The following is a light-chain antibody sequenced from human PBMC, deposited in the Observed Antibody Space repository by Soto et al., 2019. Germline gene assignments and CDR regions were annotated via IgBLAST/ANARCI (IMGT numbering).Light chain of an antibody. CDR1: SSDVGGYNY. V-gene: IGLV2-14*01. J-gene: IGLJ1*01. CDR3: SSYTSSSSYV. Sequence: VLTQPASVSGSPGQSITISCTGTSSDVGGYNYVSWYQQHPGKAPKLMIYDVSNRPSGVSNRFSGSKSGNTASLTISGLQAEDEADYYCSSYTSSSSYVFGTGTKLTVL. CDR2: DVS.